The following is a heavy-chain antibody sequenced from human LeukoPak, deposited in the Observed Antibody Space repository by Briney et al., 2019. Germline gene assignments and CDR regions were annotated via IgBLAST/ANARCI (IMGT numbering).Heavy chain of an antibody. Sequence: ASVKVSCKASGYTFTSYYMHWVRQAPGQGLEWMGIINPSGGSTSYAQKFQGRVTMTRDTSTSTVYMELSSLRSEDTAVYYFFFSSRRRHTIFDLIDYWGQGTLVTVSS. CDR1: GYTFTSYY. D-gene: IGHD3-9*01. V-gene: IGHV1-46*01. CDR3: FFSSRRRHTIFDLIDY. CDR2: INPSGGST. J-gene: IGHJ4*02.